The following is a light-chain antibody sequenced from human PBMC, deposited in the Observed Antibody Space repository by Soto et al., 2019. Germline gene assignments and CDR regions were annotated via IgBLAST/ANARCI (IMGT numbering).Light chain of an antibody. Sequence: IQMTHSPSSRSASVVDRVTITCRASQVISTYLAWYQQKPGKAPKLMIYEASTLQSGVPSRFSGSGSGTEFTLTISGLLPEDFATYHCQQLNTLPFTFGQGTRLEIK. J-gene: IGKJ5*01. CDR2: EAS. V-gene: IGKV1-9*01. CDR1: QVISTY. CDR3: QQLNTLPFT.